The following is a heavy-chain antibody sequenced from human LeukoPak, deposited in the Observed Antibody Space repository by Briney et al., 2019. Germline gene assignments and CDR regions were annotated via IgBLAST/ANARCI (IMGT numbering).Heavy chain of an antibody. Sequence: PSQTLSLTCTVSGGSISSGGYYWSWIRQPPGKGLEWIGYIYHSGSTYYNPSLKSRVTISVDRSKNQFSLKLSSVTAADTAVYYCARVMEQLSSQVDYWGQGTLVTVSS. V-gene: IGHV4-30-2*01. CDR2: IYHSGST. D-gene: IGHD6-6*01. CDR3: ARVMEQLSSQVDY. CDR1: GGSISSGGYY. J-gene: IGHJ4*02.